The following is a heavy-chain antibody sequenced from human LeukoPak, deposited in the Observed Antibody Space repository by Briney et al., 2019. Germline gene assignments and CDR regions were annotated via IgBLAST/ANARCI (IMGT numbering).Heavy chain of an antibody. J-gene: IGHJ6*02. D-gene: IGHD3-22*01. CDR3: ARDLDYDSSGYHPYYYYYGMDV. CDR1: GGTFSSYA. Sequence: VASVKVSCKASGGTFSSYAISWVRQAPGQGLEWMGGIIPIFGTANYAQKFQGRVTITADESTSTAYMELSSLRSEDTAVYYCARDLDYDSSGYHPYYYYYGMDVWGQGTTVTVSS. CDR2: IIPIFGTA. V-gene: IGHV1-69*13.